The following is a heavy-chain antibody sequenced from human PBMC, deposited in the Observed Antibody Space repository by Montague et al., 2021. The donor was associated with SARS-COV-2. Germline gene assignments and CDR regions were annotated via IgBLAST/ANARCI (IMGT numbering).Heavy chain of an antibody. CDR3: ARDWDGYDLDYGMDV. V-gene: IGHV3-30*04. J-gene: IGHJ6*02. D-gene: IGHD5-12*01. CDR2: ISYDGSNK. Sequence: SLRLSCAASGFTFSSYAMHWVRQAPGKGLEWVAVISYDGSNKYYLDSVKGRFTISRDNSKNTLYLQMNSLRAEDTAVYYCARDWDGYDLDYGMDVWGQGTTVTVSS. CDR1: GFTFSSYA.